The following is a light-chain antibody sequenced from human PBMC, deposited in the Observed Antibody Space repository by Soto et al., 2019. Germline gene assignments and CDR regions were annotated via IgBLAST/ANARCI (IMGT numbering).Light chain of an antibody. J-gene: IGKJ1*01. CDR1: QSVSSN. CDR3: QQYNDWPPT. Sequence: EIVMTHSPATLSVSPGERATLSCRASQSVSSNLAWYQQKPGRAPRLLIYGASTRATGMPARFSGSGSGTEFTLTISSMQSEDFAVYYCQQYNDWPPTFGQGTKVDI. V-gene: IGKV3-15*01. CDR2: GAS.